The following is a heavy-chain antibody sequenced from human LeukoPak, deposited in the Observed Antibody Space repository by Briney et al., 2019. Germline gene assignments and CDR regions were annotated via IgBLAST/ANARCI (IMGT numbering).Heavy chain of an antibody. J-gene: IGHJ4*02. V-gene: IGHV1-69*05. CDR3: AREYSSSSWIDY. D-gene: IGHD6-6*01. Sequence: GASVKVSCKASGGTFSSYAISWVRQAPGQGLEWMGGIIPIFGTANYAQKFQGRVTITTDESTSTAYMELSSLRSEDTAVYYCAREYSSSSWIDYWGQGTLVTVSS. CDR1: GGTFSSYA. CDR2: IIPIFGTA.